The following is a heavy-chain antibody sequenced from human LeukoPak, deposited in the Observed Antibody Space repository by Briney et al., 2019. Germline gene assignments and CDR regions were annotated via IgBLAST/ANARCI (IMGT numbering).Heavy chain of an antibody. CDR3: AKEAGYCSSTSCSPFDY. J-gene: IGHJ4*02. CDR1: GFTFDDYA. CDR2: ISWNSGSI. D-gene: IGHD2-2*01. Sequence: PGGSLRLSCAASGFTFDDYAMHWVRQAPGKGLEWASGISWNSGSIGYADSVKGRFTISRDNAKNSLYLQMNSLRAEDTALYYCAKEAGYCSSTSCSPFDYWGQGTLVTVSS. V-gene: IGHV3-9*01.